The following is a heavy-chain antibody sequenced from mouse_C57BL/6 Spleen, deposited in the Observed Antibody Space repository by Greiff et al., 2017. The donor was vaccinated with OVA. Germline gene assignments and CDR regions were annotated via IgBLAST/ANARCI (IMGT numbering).Heavy chain of an antibody. CDR2: IYPGDGDT. Sequence: QVQLQQSGPELVKPGASVKISCKASGYASSSSWMNWVKQRPGKGLEWIGRIYPGDGDTNYNGKFKGKATLTADKSSSTAYMQLSSLTSEDSAVYFCASYDYDEGYFDYWGQGTTLTVSS. CDR3: ASYDYDEGYFDY. CDR1: GYASSSSW. V-gene: IGHV1-82*01. J-gene: IGHJ2*01. D-gene: IGHD2-4*01.